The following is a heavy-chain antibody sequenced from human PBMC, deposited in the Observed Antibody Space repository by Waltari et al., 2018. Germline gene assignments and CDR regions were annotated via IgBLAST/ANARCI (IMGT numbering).Heavy chain of an antibody. CDR1: GYTFTTYP. J-gene: IGHJ6*03. CDR3: ARDGGFYYRAV. CDR2: INTGSGIT. Sequence: QAQLVQSGAEATQPGASVKVSCKASGYTFTTYPIHWVRQAPGQRLEWMGWINTGSGITKYSQNFQGRVSMTSDTSATTVYMDLSTLTFKDTAFYYGARDGGFYYRAVWGAGPSAPVSS. V-gene: IGHV1-3*04. D-gene: IGHD6-25*01.